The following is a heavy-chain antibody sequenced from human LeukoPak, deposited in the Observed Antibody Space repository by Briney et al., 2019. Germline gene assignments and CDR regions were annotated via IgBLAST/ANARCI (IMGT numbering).Heavy chain of an antibody. J-gene: IGHJ4*02. CDR2: ITPTTSYI. V-gene: IGHV3-21*01. D-gene: IGHD3-22*01. CDR3: ARLRRTSDSGGYYYYYDY. CDR1: GLGFSSFS. Sequence: PGGSLRLSCAASGLGFSSFSFNWIRQAPGKGLEWVSSITPTTSYIYYADSVRGRFTISRENAKNSLYLQMNSLRAEDTAVYYCARLRRTSDSGGYYYYYDYWGQGTLVTVSS.